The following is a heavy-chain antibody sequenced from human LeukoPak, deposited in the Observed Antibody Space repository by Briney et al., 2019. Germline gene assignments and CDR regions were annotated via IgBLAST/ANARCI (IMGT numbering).Heavy chain of an antibody. J-gene: IGHJ6*04. CDR3: ARELVVVPAATSVLTRFGEFRYYYGMDV. CDR1: GYTFTGYY. CDR2: INPDSGGT. V-gene: IGHV1-2*04. Sequence: ASVKVSCKASGYTFTGYYVHWVRQAPGQGLEWMGWINPDSGGTNYAQKFQGWVTMTRDTSISTAYMELSRLRSDDTAVYYCARELVVVPAATSVLTRFGEFRYYYGMDVWGKGTTVTVSS. D-gene: IGHD2-2*01.